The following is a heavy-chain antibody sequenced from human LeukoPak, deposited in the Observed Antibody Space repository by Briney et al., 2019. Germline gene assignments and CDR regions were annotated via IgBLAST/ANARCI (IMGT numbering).Heavy chain of an antibody. V-gene: IGHV3-23*01. D-gene: IGHD2-2*01. CDR2: ISGSGGST. Sequence: GGSLRLSCAASGFTFSDYYMSWVRQAPGKGLEWVSAISGSGGSTYYADSVKGRFTISRDNSKNTLYLQMNSLRAEDTAVYYCAKDFCGTTSCYTYYYYYYMDVWGKGTTVTVSS. CDR3: AKDFCGTTSCYTYYYYYYMDV. CDR1: GFTFSDYY. J-gene: IGHJ6*03.